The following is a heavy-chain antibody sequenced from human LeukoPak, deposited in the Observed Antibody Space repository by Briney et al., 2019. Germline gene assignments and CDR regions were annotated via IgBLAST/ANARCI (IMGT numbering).Heavy chain of an antibody. D-gene: IGHD3-22*01. Sequence: PGGSLRLSCAASGFTFSDDYMSWIRQAPGKGLEWVSYISNSGYTIYYADSVKGRFTISRDNAENSLYLQMNSLRAEDTAVYYCAKDILPESYYYDSSGGFDYWGQGTLVTVSS. J-gene: IGHJ4*02. CDR2: ISNSGYTI. CDR1: GFTFSDDY. V-gene: IGHV3-11*04. CDR3: AKDILPESYYYDSSGGFDY.